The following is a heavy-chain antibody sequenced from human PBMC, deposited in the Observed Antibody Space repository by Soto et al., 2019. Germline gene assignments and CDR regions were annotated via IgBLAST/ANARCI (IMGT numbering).Heavy chain of an antibody. Sequence: GGSLRLSCAASGFPFSIYSMNWVRQAPGKGLEWFSYITSDTITIKYADSVKGRFTISRDNAKNSLYLQMNSLRDEDTAVYFCARSVEGHFDYXGQGTVVTVSS. V-gene: IGHV3-48*02. CDR1: GFPFSIYS. D-gene: IGHD6-19*01. J-gene: IGHJ4*02. CDR3: ARSVEGHFDY. CDR2: ITSDTITI.